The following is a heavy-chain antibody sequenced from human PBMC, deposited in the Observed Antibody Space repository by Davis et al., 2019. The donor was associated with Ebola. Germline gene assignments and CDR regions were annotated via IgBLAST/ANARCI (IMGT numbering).Heavy chain of an antibody. V-gene: IGHV1-18*01. Sequence: ASVKVSCKASAYTFTNYGVSWVRQAPGLGLEWMGWVSAHNGHTDYAQNFQGRVTLTTDTSTSTAYMELRSLRSHDTAVYYCARAGATLTQSFDNWGQGTRVTVSS. D-gene: IGHD7-27*01. CDR3: ARAGATLTQSFDN. CDR2: VSAHNGHT. CDR1: AYTFTNYG. J-gene: IGHJ4*02.